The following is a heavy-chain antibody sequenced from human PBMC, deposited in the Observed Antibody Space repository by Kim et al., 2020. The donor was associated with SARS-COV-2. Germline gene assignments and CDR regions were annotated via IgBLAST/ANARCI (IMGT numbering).Heavy chain of an antibody. Sequence: SETLSLTCTVSGGSISSSSYYWGWIRQPPGKGLEWIGSIYYSGSTYYNPSLKSRVTISVDTSKNQFSLKLSSVTAADTAVYYCARRGSGWANWYFDLWGR. CDR1: GGSISSSSYY. CDR2: IYYSGST. V-gene: IGHV4-39*01. J-gene: IGHJ2*01. D-gene: IGHD6-19*01. CDR3: ARRGSGWANWYFDL.